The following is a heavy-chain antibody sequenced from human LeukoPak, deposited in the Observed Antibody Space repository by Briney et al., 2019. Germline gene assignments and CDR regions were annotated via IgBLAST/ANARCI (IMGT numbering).Heavy chain of an antibody. J-gene: IGHJ4*02. Sequence: SETLSLTCAVAGRSISSGGSSCGWLRQPPGKGREWIGYIDHSGSTYYNPSLKSRVTISVDRSKNQFSLKLSSVTAADTAVYYRAREGRTYCGGDCYSYYFDYWGQGTLVTVSS. V-gene: IGHV4-30-2*01. CDR1: GRSISSGGSS. CDR2: IDHSGST. CDR3: AREGRTYCGGDCYSYYFDY. D-gene: IGHD2-21*02.